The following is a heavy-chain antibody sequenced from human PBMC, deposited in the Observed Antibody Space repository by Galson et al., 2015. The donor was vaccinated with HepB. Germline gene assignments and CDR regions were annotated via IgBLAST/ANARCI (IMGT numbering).Heavy chain of an antibody. Sequence: SVKVSCKGSGYTFTGHYMHWVRQAPGQGLEWMGWINPNSGDTNYAQKFQGRVTMTRDTSINTAYMELSRLRSDDTAVYYCARAYDTSGYYYFDYWGQGTLVTV. CDR3: ARAYDTSGYYYFDY. J-gene: IGHJ4*02. V-gene: IGHV1-2*02. D-gene: IGHD3-22*01. CDR1: GYTFTGHY. CDR2: INPNSGDT.